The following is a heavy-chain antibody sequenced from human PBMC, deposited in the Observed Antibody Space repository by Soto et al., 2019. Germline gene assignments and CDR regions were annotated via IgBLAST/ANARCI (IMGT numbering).Heavy chain of an antibody. D-gene: IGHD2-8*01. V-gene: IGHV1-3*01. CDR1: GYTLTNSS. J-gene: IGHJ5*01. CDR2: IDPGSGRA. CDR3: TRDLNGGNPFDS. Sequence: QVRLVQSGAEVKKPGASVRVSCKPSGYTLTNSSIHWVRQAAVQSLEWLAWIDPGSGRATYSQKVEGGIIVTRDNSANTYYMDMTSLTAEDTAVYFVTRDLNGGNPFDSWVQGALVTVSS.